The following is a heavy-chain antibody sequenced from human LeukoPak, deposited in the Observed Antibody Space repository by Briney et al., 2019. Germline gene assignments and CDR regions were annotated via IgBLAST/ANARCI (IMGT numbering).Heavy chain of an antibody. CDR2: IYTIVST. V-gene: IGHV4-4*07. CDR1: GGSISSYY. Sequence: SETLSLTCTVSGGSISSYYWSWIRQPAGKGLEWIGRIYTIVSTNYNPSLKSRVTMSVDTSKNQFSLKLSSVTAADTAVYYCARESSSKWSGWYGHYYYGMDVWGQGTTATVSS. CDR3: ARESSSKWSGWYGHYYYGMDV. D-gene: IGHD6-19*01. J-gene: IGHJ6*02.